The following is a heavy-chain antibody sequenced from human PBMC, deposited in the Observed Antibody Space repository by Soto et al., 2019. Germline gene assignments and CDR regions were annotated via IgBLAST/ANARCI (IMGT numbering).Heavy chain of an antibody. Sequence: PSETLSLTCAVSGGSISSSYWWTWVRQAPGKGLQWIGEIYHSGITNYNPSLRSRVSMSVDKSNNEFSLSLTSVTAADTAVYYCARGLRGSLVRGIISAPTDAFDIWGQGTMVT. CDR3: ARGLRGSLVRGIISAPTDAFDI. V-gene: IGHV4-4*02. D-gene: IGHD3-10*01. CDR1: GGSISSSYW. CDR2: IYHSGIT. J-gene: IGHJ3*02.